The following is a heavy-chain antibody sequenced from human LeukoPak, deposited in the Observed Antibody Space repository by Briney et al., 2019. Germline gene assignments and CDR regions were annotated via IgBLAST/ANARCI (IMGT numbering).Heavy chain of an antibody. CDR1: GGSISSSTYY. Sequence: SETLSLTCTVSGGSISSSTYYWAWIRQPPGKTLEWIGTIYYSGSTYYSPSLKSRLTISVDTSKNHFSLKLSSVTAADTAVYYCASTYYYGSGSPKPNWFDPWGQGTLVTVSS. CDR2: IYYSGST. V-gene: IGHV4-39*02. J-gene: IGHJ5*02. D-gene: IGHD3-10*01. CDR3: ASTYYYGSGSPKPNWFDP.